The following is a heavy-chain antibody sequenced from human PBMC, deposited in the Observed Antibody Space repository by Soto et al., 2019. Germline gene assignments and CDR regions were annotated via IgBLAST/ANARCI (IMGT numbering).Heavy chain of an antibody. CDR1: GFTFSNAW. D-gene: IGHD3-10*01. V-gene: IGHV3-15*01. CDR2: IKSKTDGGTT. CDR3: TTDGTYYYGSGSYYQAYYYYGMDV. Sequence: PGGSLRLSCAASGFTFSNAWMSWVRQAPGKGLEWVGRIKSKTDGGTTDYAAPVKGRFTISRDDSKNALYLQMNSLKTEDTAVYYCTTDGTYYYGSGSYYQAYYYYGMDVWGQGTTVTVSS. J-gene: IGHJ6*02.